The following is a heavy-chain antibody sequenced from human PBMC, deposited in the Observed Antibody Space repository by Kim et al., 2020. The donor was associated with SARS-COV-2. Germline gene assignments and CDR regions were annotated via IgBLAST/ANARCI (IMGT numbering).Heavy chain of an antibody. V-gene: IGHV1-2*02. CDR3: ARGTSDYGNWLDP. J-gene: IGHJ5*02. D-gene: IGHD3-16*01. Sequence: AQKFQGRVGMARDTSSSTVYMELSRLTSNDTAVYYCARGTSDYGNWLDPWGQGTLVTVSS.